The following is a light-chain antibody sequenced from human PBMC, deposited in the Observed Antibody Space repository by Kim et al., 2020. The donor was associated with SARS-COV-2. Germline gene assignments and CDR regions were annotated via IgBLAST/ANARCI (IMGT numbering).Light chain of an antibody. CDR2: QDS. CDR1: KLGDKY. Sequence: SYELTQPPSVSVSPGQTASITCSGDKLGDKYACWYQQKPGQSPVLVIYQDSKRPSGIPERFSGSNSGNTATLTISGTQAMDEADYYCQAWDSSTGVFGGGTPADRP. J-gene: IGLJ2*01. V-gene: IGLV3-1*01. CDR3: QAWDSSTGV.